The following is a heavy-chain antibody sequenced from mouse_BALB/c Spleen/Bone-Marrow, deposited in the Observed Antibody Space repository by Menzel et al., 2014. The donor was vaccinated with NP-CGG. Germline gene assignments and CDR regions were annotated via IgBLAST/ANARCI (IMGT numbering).Heavy chain of an antibody. J-gene: IGHJ3*01. CDR3: TRDYGNYAWFAY. D-gene: IGHD2-1*01. Sequence: EVKVEESGGGLVKPGGSLKLSCAASGFTFSSYTMSWVRQTPEKRLEWVATISSGGLYTYYPDSMKGRFTISRDNAKNTLYLQMSSLKSEDTAMYYCTRDYGNYAWFAYWGQGTLVTVSA. CDR2: ISSGGLYT. V-gene: IGHV5-6-4*01. CDR1: GFTFSSYT.